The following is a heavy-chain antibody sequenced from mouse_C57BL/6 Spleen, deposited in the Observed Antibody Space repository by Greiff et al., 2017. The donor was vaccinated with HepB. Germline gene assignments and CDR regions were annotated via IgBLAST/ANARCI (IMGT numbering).Heavy chain of an antibody. J-gene: IGHJ2*01. CDR3: ARPLYYYGSRGAFDY. Sequence: EVKLQESGGGLVKPGGSLKLSCAASGFTFSDYGMHWVRQAPEKGLEWVAYISSGSSTIYYADTVKGRFTISRDNAKNTLFLQMTSLRSEDTAMYYCARPLYYYGSRGAFDYWGQGTTLTVSS. CDR1: GFTFSDYG. CDR2: ISSGSSTI. V-gene: IGHV5-17*01. D-gene: IGHD1-1*01.